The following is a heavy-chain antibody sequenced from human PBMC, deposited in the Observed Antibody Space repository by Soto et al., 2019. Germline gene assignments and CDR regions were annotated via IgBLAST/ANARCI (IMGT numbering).Heavy chain of an antibody. D-gene: IGHD3-9*01. Sequence: QVQLQESGPGLVKPSETLSLTCTVSGGSISSYYWSWIRQPPGKGLEWIGYIYYSGSTNYNPSLKSRVTLSVDPSKNQFSLKLSSVTAADTAVYYCARGYDILTGIDAFDIWGQGTMVTVSS. V-gene: IGHV4-59*01. CDR3: ARGYDILTGIDAFDI. J-gene: IGHJ3*02. CDR2: IYYSGST. CDR1: GGSISSYY.